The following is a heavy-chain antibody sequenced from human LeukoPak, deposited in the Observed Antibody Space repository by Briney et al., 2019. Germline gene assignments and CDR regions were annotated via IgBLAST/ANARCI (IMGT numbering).Heavy chain of an antibody. V-gene: IGHV3-21*01. D-gene: IGHD3-16*01. CDR3: ARDSIMVTFGGVTFDY. CDR1: GFTFSSYS. CDR2: ISSSSSYI. J-gene: IGHJ4*02. Sequence: GGSLRLSCAASGFTFSSYSMNWVRQAPGKGLEWVSSISSSSSYIYYADSVKGRFTISRDNAKNSLYLQMNSLRAEDTAVYYCARDSIMVTFGGVTFDYWGQGTLVTVSS.